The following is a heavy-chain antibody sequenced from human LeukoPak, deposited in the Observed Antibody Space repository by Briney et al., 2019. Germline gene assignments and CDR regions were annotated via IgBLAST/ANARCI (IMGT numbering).Heavy chain of an antibody. J-gene: IGHJ4*02. V-gene: IGHV3-23*01. D-gene: IGHD2-2*02. Sequence: GGSLRLSCAASGFTFSSYAMSWVRQAPGKGLEWVSVISGSGGSTYYADSVKGRFTISRDNSKNTLYLQMNSLRAEDTAVYYCASRGIVVVPAAIVYWGQGTLVTVSS. CDR3: ASRGIVVVPAAIVY. CDR1: GFTFSSYA. CDR2: ISGSGGST.